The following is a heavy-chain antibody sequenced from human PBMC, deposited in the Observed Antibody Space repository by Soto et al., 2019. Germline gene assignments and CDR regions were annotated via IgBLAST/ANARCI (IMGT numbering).Heavy chain of an antibody. V-gene: IGHV3-53*01. CDR2: IYSGGST. J-gene: IGHJ6*02. Sequence: PGGSLRLSCAASGFTVSINYMSWVRQAPGKGLERVSVIYSGGSTYYADSVKGRFTISRDNSKNTLYLQMNSLRAEDTAVYYCARDHCSGGSCYQNYYYGMDVWGQGTTVTVSS. CDR3: ARDHCSGGSCYQNYYYGMDV. D-gene: IGHD2-15*01. CDR1: GFTVSINY.